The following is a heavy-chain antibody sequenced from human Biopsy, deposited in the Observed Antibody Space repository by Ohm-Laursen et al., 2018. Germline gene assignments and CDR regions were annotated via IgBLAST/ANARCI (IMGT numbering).Heavy chain of an antibody. D-gene: IGHD1-26*01. J-gene: IGHJ4*02. V-gene: IGHV4-59*07. CDR2: IYYSGST. Sequence: SDTLSLTCAVSGGSIYNFFWSWIRQPPGKGLEWIGYIYYSGSTNYNPSLKSQVTISVDRSKNHFSLELSSVTAADTAVYYCARVGVGAPSIDYFDSWGQGALVTVSS. CDR1: GGSIYNFF. CDR3: ARVGVGAPSIDYFDS.